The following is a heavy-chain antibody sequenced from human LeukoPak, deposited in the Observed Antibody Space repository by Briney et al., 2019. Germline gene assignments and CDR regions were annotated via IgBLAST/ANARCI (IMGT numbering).Heavy chain of an antibody. D-gene: IGHD6-13*01. Sequence: GGSLRLSCAASGGTFSSYAISWVRQAPGQGLEWMGRIIPILGIANYAQKFQGRVTITADKSTSTAYMELSSLRSEDTAVYYCARDSGIAAAGTGVTDYWGQGTLVTVSS. V-gene: IGHV1-69*04. CDR1: GGTFSSYA. J-gene: IGHJ4*02. CDR2: IIPILGIA. CDR3: ARDSGIAAAGTGVTDY.